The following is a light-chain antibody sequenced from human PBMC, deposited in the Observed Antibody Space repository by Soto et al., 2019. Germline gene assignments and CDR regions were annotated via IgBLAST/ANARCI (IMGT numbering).Light chain of an antibody. J-gene: IGLJ2*01. CDR2: LEGSGSD. Sequence: QPVLTQSSSASASLGSSVKLTCTLSSGHSSYIIAWHQQQPGKAPRYLMKLEGSGSDNKGSGVPDRFSGSSSGAHRYLTISNLQSEDEADYYCETWDSNTRVFGGGTKLTVL. CDR1: SGHSSYI. V-gene: IGLV4-60*03. CDR3: ETWDSNTRV.